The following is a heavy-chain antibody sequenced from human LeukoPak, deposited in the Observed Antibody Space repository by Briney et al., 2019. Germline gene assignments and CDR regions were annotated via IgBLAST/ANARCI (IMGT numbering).Heavy chain of an antibody. CDR1: GFTFSGYC. J-gene: IGHJ4*02. V-gene: IGHV3-7*01. CDR3: ARFGMDAAIDY. Sequence: GGSLRLSCAASGFTFSGYCMSWVRQAPGRGLEWVATIKQDESEKTYVDSVEGRFTSSRDNAKSSLFLQMDSLRAEDTAVYYCARFGMDAAIDYWGQGTLVTVSS. CDR2: IKQDESEK. D-gene: IGHD2-15*01.